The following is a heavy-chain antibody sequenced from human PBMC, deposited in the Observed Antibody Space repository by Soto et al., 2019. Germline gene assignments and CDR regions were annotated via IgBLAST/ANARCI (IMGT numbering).Heavy chain of an antibody. D-gene: IGHD6-13*01. V-gene: IGHV3-23*01. CDR1: GFTFSSYA. CDR3: AMTGVAAAGTPDY. CDR2: ISGSGGST. J-gene: IGHJ4*02. Sequence: EVQLLESGGGLVQPGGSLRLSCAASGFTFSSYAMSWVRQAPGKGLEWVSAISGSGGSTYYADSGKGRFTISRDNSKNTLCLQMNSLRAEDTAVYYCAMTGVAAAGTPDYWGQGTLVTVSS.